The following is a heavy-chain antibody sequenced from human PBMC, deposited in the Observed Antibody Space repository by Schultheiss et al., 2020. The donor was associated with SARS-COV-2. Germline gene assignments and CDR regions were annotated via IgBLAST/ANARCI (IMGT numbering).Heavy chain of an antibody. V-gene: IGHV3-21*01. D-gene: IGHD6-25*01. CDR1: GFTFSSYA. CDR2: ISSSSSYI. J-gene: IGHJ6*04. CDR3: ARDPGSL. Sequence: GESLKISCAASGFTFSSYAMSWVRQAPGKGLEWVSSISSSSSYIYYADSVKGRFTISRDNAKNSLYLQMNSLRAEDTAVYYCARDPGSLWGKGTTVTVSS.